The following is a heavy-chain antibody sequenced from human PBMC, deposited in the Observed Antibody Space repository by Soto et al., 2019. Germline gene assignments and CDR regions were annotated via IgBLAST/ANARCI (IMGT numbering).Heavy chain of an antibody. CDR3: ARFGYSCGWSLPY. V-gene: IGHV5-51*01. CDR1: GYIFTSHW. D-gene: IGHD6-19*01. J-gene: IGHJ4*02. CDR2: IYPGDSDT. Sequence: GESLKISCKGSGYIFTSHWIAWVRQMPGKGLEWMGIIYPGDSDTIYSPSFQGQVTFPVDKSISTVYLQWTTLKASDTAMSYCARFGYSCGWSLPYWGQGTLVTVSS.